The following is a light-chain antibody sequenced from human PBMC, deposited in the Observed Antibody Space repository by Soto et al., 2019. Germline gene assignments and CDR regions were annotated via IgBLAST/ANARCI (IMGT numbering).Light chain of an antibody. J-gene: IGKJ4*01. V-gene: IGKV3-11*01. CDR1: QSVGTS. CDR3: QQYNNWPPLT. Sequence: EIVLTQSPATLSLSPGERATLSCRASQSVGTSLAWYQQKPGQAPRLLIYDASNRATGIPARFSGSGSGTDFTLTISSLEPEDFAFYYCQQYNNWPPLTFGGGTKVEIK. CDR2: DAS.